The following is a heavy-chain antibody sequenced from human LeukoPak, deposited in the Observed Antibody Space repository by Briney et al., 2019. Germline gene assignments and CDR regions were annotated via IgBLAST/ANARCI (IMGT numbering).Heavy chain of an antibody. CDR1: GFTFSSYA. CDR3: ARVASRAAAGPNWLDP. V-gene: IGHV3-30-3*01. Sequence: PGRSLRLSCAASGFTFSSYAMHWVRQAPGKGLEWVAVISYDGSNKYYADSVKGRFTIYRDNSKNTLYLQMNSLGAEDTAVYYCARVASRAAAGPNWLDPWGQGTLVTVSS. J-gene: IGHJ5*02. CDR2: ISYDGSNK. D-gene: IGHD6-13*01.